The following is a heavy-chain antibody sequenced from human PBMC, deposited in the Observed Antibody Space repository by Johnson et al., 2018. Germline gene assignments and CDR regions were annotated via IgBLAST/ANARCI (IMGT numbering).Heavy chain of an antibody. CDR3: ARDGGHYRDY. CDR1: GFTFSSHW. J-gene: IGHJ4*02. V-gene: IGHV3-7*01. CDR2: INEPGTEE. D-gene: IGHD2-15*01. Sequence: VQLVQSGGDLVQPGGSLRLSCAASGFTFSSHWMSWVRQAPGKGLEWVANINEPGTEEYYMDSVKGRFTISRDNAKNSLFLQMNSLRAEDTALYYCARDGGHYRDYWGQGTLVTVSS.